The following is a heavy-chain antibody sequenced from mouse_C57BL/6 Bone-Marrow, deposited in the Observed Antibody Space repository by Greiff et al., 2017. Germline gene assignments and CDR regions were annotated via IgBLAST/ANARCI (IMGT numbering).Heavy chain of an antibody. CDR3: ARSLITTVIDY. D-gene: IGHD1-1*01. CDR2: ISYDGSN. V-gene: IGHV3-6*01. J-gene: IGHJ2*01. CDR1: GYSITSGYY. Sequence: EVQLVESGPGLVKPSQSLSLTCSVTGYSITSGYYWNWIRQFPGNKLEWMGYISYDGSNNYNPSLKNRISITRDTSKNQFFLKLNSVTTEDTATYYCARSLITTVIDYWGQGTTLTVSS.